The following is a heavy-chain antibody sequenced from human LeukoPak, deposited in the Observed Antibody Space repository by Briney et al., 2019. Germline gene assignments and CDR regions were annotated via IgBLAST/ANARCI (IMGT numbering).Heavy chain of an antibody. CDR1: GGAFSGYA. V-gene: IGHV1-69*04. CDR3: ARDQGIGDASDI. J-gene: IGHJ3*02. Sequence: GASVKVSCKASGGAFSGYAISWVRQAPGQGLEWMGRINVILDTANYAQKFQGRVTITADISTSTSYMELSSLRSEDTAVYYCARDQGIGDASDIWGQGTMVTVSS. CDR2: INVILDTA.